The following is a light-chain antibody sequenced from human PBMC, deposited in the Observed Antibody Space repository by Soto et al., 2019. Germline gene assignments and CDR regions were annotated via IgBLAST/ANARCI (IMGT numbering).Light chain of an antibody. J-gene: IGKJ1*01. CDR1: QSISSW. CDR3: QQYNSYPWT. CDR2: KAS. Sequence: DIQMTQSPSTLSASVGDRVTITCRASQSISSWLAGYQQKPGKAPKLLIYKASSLESGVPSRFRGSGSGTEFTLTISSLQPDDFATYYCQQYNSYPWTFGQGTKVEIK. V-gene: IGKV1-5*03.